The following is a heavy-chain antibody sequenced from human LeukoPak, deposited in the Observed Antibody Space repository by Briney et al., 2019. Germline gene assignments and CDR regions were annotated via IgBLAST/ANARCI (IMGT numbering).Heavy chain of an antibody. Sequence: SETLSLTCAVYGGSFSGYYWSWIRQPPGKGLEWIGYIYHSGSTYYNPSLKSRVTISVDTSKNQFSLKLSSVTAADTAVYYCARHWAARPPFDYWGQGILVTVSS. CDR1: GGSFSGYY. V-gene: IGHV4-34*01. CDR3: ARHWAARPPFDY. CDR2: IYHSGST. D-gene: IGHD6-6*01. J-gene: IGHJ4*02.